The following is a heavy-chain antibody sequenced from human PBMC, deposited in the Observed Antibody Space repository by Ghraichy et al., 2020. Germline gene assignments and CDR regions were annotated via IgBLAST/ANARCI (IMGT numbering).Heavy chain of an antibody. CDR2: INPSGGST. CDR3: ARGFPQYYYYYGMDV. CDR1: GYTFTSYY. Sequence: ASVKVSCKASGYTFTSYYMHWVRQAPGQGLEWMGIINPSGGSTSYAQKFQGRVTMTRDTSTSTVYMDLSSLRSEDTAVYYCARGFPQYYYYYGMDVWGQGTTVTVSS. J-gene: IGHJ6*02. V-gene: IGHV1-46*01.